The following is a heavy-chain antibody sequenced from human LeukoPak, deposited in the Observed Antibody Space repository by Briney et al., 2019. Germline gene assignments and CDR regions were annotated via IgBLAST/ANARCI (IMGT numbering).Heavy chain of an antibody. J-gene: IGHJ4*02. Sequence: GGSLRLSCAASGFTFSTSWMHWVRQAPGKGLVWVSRINSDGTTIDYADSVKGRFTISRDNAKNTLYLQMNSLRDEDTAVYYCARAGYYRFDYWGQGTLVTVSS. CDR3: ARAGYYRFDY. CDR1: GFTFSTSW. V-gene: IGHV3-74*01. D-gene: IGHD2/OR15-2a*01. CDR2: INSDGTTI.